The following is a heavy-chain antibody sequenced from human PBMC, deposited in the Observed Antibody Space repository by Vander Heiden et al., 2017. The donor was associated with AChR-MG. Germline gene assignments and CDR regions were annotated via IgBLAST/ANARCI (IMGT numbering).Heavy chain of an antibody. V-gene: IGHV3-49*03. CDR2: IRGKDFGETT. D-gene: IGHD1-20*01. Sequence: EMQVEESGGGLVQPGRSLSRSGTTSAFSFGDYAVSWFRQAPGKGLEWLGFIRGKDFGETTEYAASVKGRFTISRDDSKSIAYLQMNSLKTEDTAVYYCSRGRITPDSWGQGTLVTVSS. J-gene: IGHJ4*02. CDR1: AFSFGDYA. CDR3: SRGRITPDS.